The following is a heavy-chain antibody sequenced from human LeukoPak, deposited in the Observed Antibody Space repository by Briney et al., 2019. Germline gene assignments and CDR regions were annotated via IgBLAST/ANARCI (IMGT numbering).Heavy chain of an antibody. CDR1: GYTFTSYY. V-gene: IGHV1-46*01. D-gene: IGHD3-10*01. J-gene: IGHJ4*02. Sequence: ASVKVSCKASGYTFTSYYVHWVRQAPGQGLEWMGIINPSGGSTSYAQKFQGRVTMTRDTSTSTVYMELSSLRSEDTAVYYCARDFLDYGSGSYYEGGPVDYWGQGTLVTVSS. CDR2: INPSGGST. CDR3: ARDFLDYGSGSYYEGGPVDY.